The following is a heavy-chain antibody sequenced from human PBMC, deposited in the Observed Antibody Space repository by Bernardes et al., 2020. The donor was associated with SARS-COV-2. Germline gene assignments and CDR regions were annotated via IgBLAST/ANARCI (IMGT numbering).Heavy chain of an antibody. D-gene: IGHD2-15*01. Sequence: SETLSLTCAVYSGSFSGYYWSWIRQTPGKGLEWIGEINDSGSTKYNPALKSRVTISVDPSKNQFSLKLNSVTAADTAVYYCARGSAAVVSHFMLLFANWYSDLWGRGTLVTVSS. J-gene: IGHJ2*01. CDR1: SGSFSGYY. CDR3: ARGSAAVVSHFMLLFANWYSDL. V-gene: IGHV4-34*01. CDR2: INDSGST.